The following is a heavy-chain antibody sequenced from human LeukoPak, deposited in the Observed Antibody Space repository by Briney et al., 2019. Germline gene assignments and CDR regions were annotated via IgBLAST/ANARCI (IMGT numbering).Heavy chain of an antibody. J-gene: IGHJ4*02. CDR1: GGSISSYY. D-gene: IGHD5-12*01. Sequence: SETLSLTCTVSGGSISSYYWSWIRQPPGKGLAWIGYIYYSGSTNYNPSLKSRVTISVDTSKNQFSLKLSSVTAADTAVYYCARGYSGYDYGVFYWGQGTLVTVSS. CDR2: IYYSGST. CDR3: ARGYSGYDYGVFY. V-gene: IGHV4-59*01.